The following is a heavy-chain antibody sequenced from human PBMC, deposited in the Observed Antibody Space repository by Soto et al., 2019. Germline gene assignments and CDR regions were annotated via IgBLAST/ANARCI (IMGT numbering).Heavy chain of an antibody. CDR1: GGTFSSYA. V-gene: IGHV1-69*06. CDR2: IIPIFGTA. CDR3: ARDRVAVAGYYYYGMDV. Sequence: SVKVSCKASGGTFSSYAISWVRQAPGQGLEWMGGIIPIFGTANYAQKFQGRVTITADKSTSTAYMELSSLRSEDTAVYYCARDRVAVAGYYYYGMDVWGQGTTVTVSS. D-gene: IGHD6-19*01. J-gene: IGHJ6*02.